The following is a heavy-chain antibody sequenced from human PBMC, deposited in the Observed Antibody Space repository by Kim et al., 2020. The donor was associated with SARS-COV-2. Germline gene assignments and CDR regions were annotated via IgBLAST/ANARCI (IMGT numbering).Heavy chain of an antibody. J-gene: IGHJ5*02. CDR3: VREPAS. V-gene: IGHV3-11*01. CDR2: TSI. Sequence: TSIKYADSVNGRFTISRDNAKKSLSLQMNSLTPEDTAVYYCVREPASWGQGTLVTVSS.